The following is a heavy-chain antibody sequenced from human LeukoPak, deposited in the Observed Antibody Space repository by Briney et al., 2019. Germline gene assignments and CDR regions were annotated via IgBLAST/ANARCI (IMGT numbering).Heavy chain of an antibody. D-gene: IGHD1-26*01. CDR1: GFTFSSYS. J-gene: IGHJ6*02. V-gene: IGHV3-21*01. Sequence: GGSLRLSCAASGFTFSSYSMNWVRQAPGKGLEWVSSISSSSSYIYYADSVKGRFTISRDNAKNSLYLQMNSLRAEDTAVYYCARDLRMAASGSYYYYYYGMDVWGQGTTVTVSS. CDR2: ISSSSSYI. CDR3: ARDLRMAASGSYYYYYYGMDV.